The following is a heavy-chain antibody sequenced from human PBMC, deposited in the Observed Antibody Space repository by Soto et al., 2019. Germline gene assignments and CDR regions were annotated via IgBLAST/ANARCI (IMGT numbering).Heavy chain of an antibody. V-gene: IGHV3-15*01. CDR3: TTVRAVPYSSSWYPPLDY. CDR2: IKSKTDGGTT. Sequence: GGSLRLSCAASGFTFSNAWMSWVRQAPGKGLEWVGRIKSKTDGGTTDYAAPVKGRFTISRDDSKNTLYLQMNSLKTEDTAVYYCTTVRAVPYSSSWYPPLDYWGQGTWSPSPQ. CDR1: GFTFSNAW. J-gene: IGHJ4*02. D-gene: IGHD6-13*01.